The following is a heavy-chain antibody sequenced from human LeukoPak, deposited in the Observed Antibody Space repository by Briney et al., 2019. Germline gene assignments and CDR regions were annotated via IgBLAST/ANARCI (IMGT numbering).Heavy chain of an antibody. V-gene: IGHV4-34*01. Sequence: SETLSLTCAVYGGSFSGYYWSWLRQPPGKGLEWIGEINHSGSTNYNPSLKSRVTISVGTSKNQFSLKLSSVTAADTAVYYCARDEVGYDSSGYVDYWGQGTLVTVSS. D-gene: IGHD3-22*01. CDR1: GGSFSGYY. CDR3: ARDEVGYDSSGYVDY. J-gene: IGHJ4*02. CDR2: INHSGST.